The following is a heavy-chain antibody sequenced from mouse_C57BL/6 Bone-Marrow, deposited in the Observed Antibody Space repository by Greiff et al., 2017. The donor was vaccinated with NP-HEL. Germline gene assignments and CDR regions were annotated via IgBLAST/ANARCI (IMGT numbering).Heavy chain of an antibody. V-gene: IGHV2-9-1*01. CDR2: IWTGGGT. J-gene: IGHJ1*03. Sequence: VQRVESGPGLVAPSQSLSITCTVSGFSLTSYAISWVRQPPGKGLEWLGVIWTGGGTNYNSALKSRLSISKNNSKSQVFLKMNSLQTDDTARYYCARNPHYYGSPSYWYFDVWGTGTTVTVSS. CDR1: GFSLTSYA. D-gene: IGHD1-1*01. CDR3: ARNPHYYGSPSYWYFDV.